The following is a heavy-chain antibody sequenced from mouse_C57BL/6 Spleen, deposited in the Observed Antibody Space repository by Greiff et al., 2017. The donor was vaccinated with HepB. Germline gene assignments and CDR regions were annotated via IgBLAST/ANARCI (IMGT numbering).Heavy chain of an antibody. CDR1: GYTFTSYW. D-gene: IGHD1-1*01. V-gene: IGHV1-50*01. CDR2: IDPSDSYT. J-gene: IGHJ2*01. Sequence: VQLQQPGAELVKPGASVKLSCKASGYTFTSYWMQWVKQRPGQGLEWIGEIDPSDSYTNYNQKFKGKATLTVDTSSSTAYMQLSSLTSEDSSVYYGARWYGSRPFDYWGQGTTLTVSS. CDR3: ARWYGSRPFDY.